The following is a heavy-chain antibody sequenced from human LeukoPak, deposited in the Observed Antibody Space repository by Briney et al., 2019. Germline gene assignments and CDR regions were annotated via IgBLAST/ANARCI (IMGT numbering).Heavy chain of an antibody. CDR3: ARDQNWSFDY. D-gene: IGHD1-1*01. J-gene: IGHJ4*02. CDR1: GFTFSSYS. V-gene: IGHV3-48*02. Sequence: GGSLRLSCAASGFTFSSYSMTWVRQAPGKGLEWVSYISSGSGTSTYAESVKGRFTISRDTAKNSLYLRMNSLRDEDTGVYYCARDQNWSFDYWGQGALVTVSS. CDR2: ISSGSGTS.